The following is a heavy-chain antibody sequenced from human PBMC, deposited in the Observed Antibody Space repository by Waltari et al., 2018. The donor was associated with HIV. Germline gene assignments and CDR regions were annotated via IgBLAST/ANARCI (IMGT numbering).Heavy chain of an antibody. J-gene: IGHJ2*01. Sequence: QVQLQQWGAGLLKPSETLSLTCAVYGGSFSGYYWSWIRQPPGKGLEWIGEINHSGSTNYNPSLKSRVTISVDTSKNQFSLKLSSVTAADTAVYYCARGGRSPRGWYFDLWGRDTLVTVSS. D-gene: IGHD1-26*01. CDR3: ARGGRSPRGWYFDL. CDR1: GGSFSGYY. CDR2: INHSGST. V-gene: IGHV4-34*01.